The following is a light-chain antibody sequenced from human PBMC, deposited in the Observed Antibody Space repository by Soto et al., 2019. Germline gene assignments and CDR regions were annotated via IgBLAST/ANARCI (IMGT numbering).Light chain of an antibody. CDR2: DNN. CDR3: GTWDSSLSANWV. V-gene: IGLV1-51*01. Sequence: QSVLTQPPSVSAAPGQKVTISCFGSSSNIGNNYVSWYQQVPGTAPKLLIYDNNKRPSGIPDRFSGSKSGTSATLGITGLQTGDEADYYCGTWDSSLSANWVFGGGTKLSVL. CDR1: SSNIGNNY. J-gene: IGLJ3*02.